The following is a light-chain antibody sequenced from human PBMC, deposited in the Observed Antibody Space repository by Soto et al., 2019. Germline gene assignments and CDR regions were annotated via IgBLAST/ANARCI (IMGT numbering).Light chain of an antibody. CDR3: AAWDDSLNGVV. V-gene: IGLV1-44*01. J-gene: IGLJ3*02. Sequence: QSVLTQPPSASGTPGQRVTVYCSGSSSNIGSNTVNWYQQFPGTAPKLLIYSNNQQPSGVPDRFSGSKYGTSASLAISGLRSEDEADYYCAAWDDSLNGVVVGGGTKVTVL. CDR1: SSNIGSNT. CDR2: SNN.